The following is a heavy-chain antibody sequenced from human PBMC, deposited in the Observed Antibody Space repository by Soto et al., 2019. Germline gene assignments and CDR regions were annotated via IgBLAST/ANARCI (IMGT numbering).Heavy chain of an antibody. CDR3: TKDQKTIVRLFDE. CDR1: GLTFSNYA. D-gene: IGHD3-10*02. J-gene: IGHJ4*02. Sequence: GVSLRLSCVVSGLTFSNYAMNWVRQAPGKGLEWVSVLSARGDEAYYADSVKGRFTISRDNSRNTLYLQMNSLRAEDTAIYYCTKDQKTIVRLFDEWGQGTLVTVSS. CDR2: LSARGDEA. V-gene: IGHV3-23*01.